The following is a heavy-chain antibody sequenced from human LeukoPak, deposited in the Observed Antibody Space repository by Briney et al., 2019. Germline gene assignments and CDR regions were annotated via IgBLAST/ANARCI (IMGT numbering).Heavy chain of an antibody. V-gene: IGHV3-23*01. CDR2: ISGSGGST. D-gene: IGHD1-7*01. Sequence: GGSLRLSCAASGFTFSSYAMSWVRQAPGKGLEWVSGISGSGGSTNYADSVKGRFAIARDNSKNTLYLQMNSLGAEDTAVYYCAKVAPYGNYLFHYWGQGTRVTVSS. CDR1: GFTFSSYA. J-gene: IGHJ4*02. CDR3: AKVAPYGNYLFHY.